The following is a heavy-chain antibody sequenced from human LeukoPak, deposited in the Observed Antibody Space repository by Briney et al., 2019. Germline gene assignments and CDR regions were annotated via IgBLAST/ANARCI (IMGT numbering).Heavy chain of an antibody. CDR1: GFTFSSYS. CDR2: ISSSSSTI. Sequence: PGGSLRLSCAASGFTFSSYSMNWVRQAPGKGLEWASYISSSSSTIYYADSVKGRFTISRDNAKNSLYLQMNSLRAEDTAVYYCARGGGGLAFDYWGQGTLVTVSS. D-gene: IGHD3-16*01. J-gene: IGHJ4*02. V-gene: IGHV3-48*04. CDR3: ARGGGGLAFDY.